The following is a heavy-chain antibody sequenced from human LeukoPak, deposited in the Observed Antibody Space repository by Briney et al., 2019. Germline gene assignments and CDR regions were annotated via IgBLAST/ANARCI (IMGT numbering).Heavy chain of an antibody. CDR3: ARPGPQNGAYCGGDCSIPLYHYYYGMDV. D-gene: IGHD2-21*02. CDR1: GGTFSSYA. V-gene: IGHV1-69*13. CDR2: IIPIFGTA. Sequence: SVTVSCKASGGTFSSYAISWVRQAPGQGLEWMGGIIPIFGTANYAQKFQGRVTITADESTSTAYMELSSLRSEDTAVYYCARPGPQNGAYCGGDCSIPLYHYYYGMDVWGQGTTVTVSS. J-gene: IGHJ6*02.